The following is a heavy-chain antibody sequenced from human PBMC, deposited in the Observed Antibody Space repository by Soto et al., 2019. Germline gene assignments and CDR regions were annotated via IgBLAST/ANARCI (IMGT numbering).Heavy chain of an antibody. V-gene: IGHV5-10-1*01. J-gene: IGHJ5*02. D-gene: IGHD6-13*01. CDR3: ARSKRYSSSPSSWFDP. CDR2: IDPSDSYT. Sequence: PGESLKISCKGSGYSFTSYWISWVRQMPGKGLEWMGRIDPSDSYTNYSPSFQGHVTISADKSISTAYLQWSSLKASDTAMYYCARSKRYSSSPSSWFDPWGQGTLVTVSS. CDR1: GYSFTSYW.